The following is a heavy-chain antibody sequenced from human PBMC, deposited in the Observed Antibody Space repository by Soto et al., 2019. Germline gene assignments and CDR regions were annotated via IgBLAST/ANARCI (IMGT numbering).Heavy chain of an antibody. Sequence: ESGGGLVQPGGSLRLSCAASGFSFSSYWMTWVRQAPVKGLEWVANIKEDGREKYYVASVKGRFTISRDNDKSLLYLQMDSLTPDDTAVYYCAGDGVRNGAYNGWLDPWGQGTLVTVSS. CDR2: IKEDGREK. CDR3: AGDGVRNGAYNGWLDP. J-gene: IGHJ5*02. V-gene: IGHV3-7*03. CDR1: GFSFSSYW. D-gene: IGHD3-16*01.